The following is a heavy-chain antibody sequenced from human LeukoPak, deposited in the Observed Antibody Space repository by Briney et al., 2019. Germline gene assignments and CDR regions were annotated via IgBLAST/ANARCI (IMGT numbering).Heavy chain of an antibody. V-gene: IGHV3-74*01. Sequence: TGGSLRLSCAASGFIFSSYWIYWVRQAPGKGLVWVSRINGDGSSTSYADSVKGRFTISRDNAKNTLYLQMNSLRAEDSAVYYCARESLLWFGEAPNRYMDVWGKGTTVTVSS. CDR1: GFIFSSYW. CDR2: INGDGSST. J-gene: IGHJ6*03. CDR3: ARESLLWFGEAPNRYMDV. D-gene: IGHD3-10*01.